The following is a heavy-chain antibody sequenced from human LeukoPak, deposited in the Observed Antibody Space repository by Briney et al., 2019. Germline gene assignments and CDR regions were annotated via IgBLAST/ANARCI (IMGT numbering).Heavy chain of an antibody. Sequence: ASETLSLTCTVSGYSISSGYYWGWIRPPPGKGLEWIGSIYHSGSTYYNPSLKSRVTISVDTSKNQFSLKLSSVTAADTAVYYCARGASDYGGNSGAVDYWGQGTLVTVSS. V-gene: IGHV4-38-2*02. J-gene: IGHJ4*02. D-gene: IGHD4-23*01. CDR1: GYSISSGYY. CDR2: IYHSGST. CDR3: ARGASDYGGNSGAVDY.